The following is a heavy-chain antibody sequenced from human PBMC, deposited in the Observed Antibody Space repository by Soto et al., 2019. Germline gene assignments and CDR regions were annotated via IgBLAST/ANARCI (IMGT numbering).Heavy chain of an antibody. CDR2: ISAYNGNT. D-gene: IGHD5-12*01. J-gene: IGHJ4*02. CDR1: GYTFTSYG. CDR3: ARDGRMATIAFFDY. V-gene: IGHV1-18*01. Sequence: ASVTVSCQASGYTFTSYGIIWVRQAPGQGLEWMGWISAYNGNTNYAQKLQGRVTMTTDTSTSTAYMELRSLRSDDTAVYYCARDGRMATIAFFDYWGQGTLVTVSS.